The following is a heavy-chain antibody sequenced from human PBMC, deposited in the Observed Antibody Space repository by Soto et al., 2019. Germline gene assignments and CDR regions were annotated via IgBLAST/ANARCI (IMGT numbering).Heavy chain of an antibody. V-gene: IGHV4-34*01. D-gene: IGHD6-6*01. J-gene: IGHJ4*02. Sequence: PSETLSLTCSIYSGSFSGYYWSWIRQPPGKGLEWIGETSQSGNTNYSPSLKSRVSISIDTSKKQFSLNLASVSAADTAVYYCARAPKVSGSSQTRPDFWGQGTLVTV. CDR1: SGSFSGYY. CDR2: TSQSGNT. CDR3: ARAPKVSGSSQTRPDF.